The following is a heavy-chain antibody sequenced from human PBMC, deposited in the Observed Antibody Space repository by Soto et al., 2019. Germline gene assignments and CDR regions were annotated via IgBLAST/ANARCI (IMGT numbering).Heavy chain of an antibody. V-gene: IGHV4-34*01. CDR2: ISHSGST. CDR1: SASLGDHY. J-gene: IGHJ6*02. Sequence: SETLSLTCAVFSASLGDHYWACIRQSPDKGLEWLGCISHSGSTDYNPSLKSRLSISGDTSKNHFSLTLTSVTAADAAVYYCATIGVSGYLAVWGQGTTVTVSS. CDR3: ATIGVSGYLAV. D-gene: IGHD3-16*02.